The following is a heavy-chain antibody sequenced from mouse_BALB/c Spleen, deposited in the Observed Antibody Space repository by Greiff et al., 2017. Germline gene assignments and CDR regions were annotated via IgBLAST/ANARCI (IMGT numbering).Heavy chain of an antibody. CDR1: GFSLTSYG. CDR2: IWAGGST. CDR3: ARELYYYGSSSHWYFDV. D-gene: IGHD1-1*01. V-gene: IGHV2-9*02. J-gene: IGHJ1*01. Sequence: VQLQESGPGLVAPSQSLSITCTVSGFSLTSYGVHWVRQPPGKGLEWLGVIWAGGSTNYNSALMSRLSISKDNSKSQVFLKMNSLQTDDTAMYYCARELYYYGSSSHWYFDVWGAGTTVTVSS.